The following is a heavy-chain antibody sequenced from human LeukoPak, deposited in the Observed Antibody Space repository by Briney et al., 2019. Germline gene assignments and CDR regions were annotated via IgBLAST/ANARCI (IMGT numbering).Heavy chain of an antibody. V-gene: IGHV3-23*01. J-gene: IGHJ6*04. CDR2: ISVNGDNT. D-gene: IGHD3-10*02. CDR1: GFTFSSYG. CDR3: AELGITMIGGV. Sequence: GGSLRLSCAASGFTFSSYGMSWVRQAPGKGLEWVSAISVNGDNTYYTDSVKGRFTISRDNAKNSLYLQMNSLRAEDTAVYYCAELGITMIGGVWGKGTTVTISS.